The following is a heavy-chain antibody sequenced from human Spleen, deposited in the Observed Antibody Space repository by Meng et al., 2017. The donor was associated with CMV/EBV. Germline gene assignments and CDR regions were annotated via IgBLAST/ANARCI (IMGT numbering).Heavy chain of an antibody. V-gene: IGHV1-69*05. D-gene: IGHD3-16*02. CDR1: FSSSS. J-gene: IGHJ4*02. Sequence: FSSSSLMWGRQAPGQGLEWMGGITPAFETADYAQKYRDRVTITTDESATTAYMEMSGLGAEDTAVYFCARGPSVTVGGVIIWPLEDWGQGTLVTVSS. CDR2: ITPAFETA. CDR3: ARGPSVTVGGVIIWPLED.